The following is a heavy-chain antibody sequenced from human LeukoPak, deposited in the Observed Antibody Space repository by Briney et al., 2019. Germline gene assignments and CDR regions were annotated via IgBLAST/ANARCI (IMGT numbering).Heavy chain of an antibody. D-gene: IGHD4-23*01. CDR1: GYTLTELS. CDR2: FDPEDGET. V-gene: IGHV1-24*01. CDR3: ATAERLASVVIPDYFDH. Sequence: ASVKVSCKVSGYTLTELSMHWVRQAPGKGLEWMGGFDPEDGETIYAQKFQGRVTMTEDTSTDTAYMELSSLRSEDTAVYYCATAERLASVVIPDYFDHWGQGTLVTVSS. J-gene: IGHJ4*02.